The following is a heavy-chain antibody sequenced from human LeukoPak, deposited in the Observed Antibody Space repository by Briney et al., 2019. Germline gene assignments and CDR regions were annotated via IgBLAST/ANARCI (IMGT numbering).Heavy chain of an antibody. V-gene: IGHV1-69*13. Sequence: SVKVSCKASGGTFSSYAISWVRQAPGQGLEWMGGIIPIFGTANYAQKFQGRVTITADESTSTAYMELSSLRSEDTAVYYCARGRVRGHYGDWYYFDYWGQGTRVTVSS. CDR1: GGTFSSYA. CDR3: ARGRVRGHYGDWYYFDY. CDR2: IIPIFGTA. D-gene: IGHD4-17*01. J-gene: IGHJ4*02.